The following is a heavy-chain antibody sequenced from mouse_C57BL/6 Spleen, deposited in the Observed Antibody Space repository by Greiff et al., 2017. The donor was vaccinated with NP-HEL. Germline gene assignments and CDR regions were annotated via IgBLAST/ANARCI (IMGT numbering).Heavy chain of an antibody. V-gene: IGHV5-17*01. CDR1: GFTFSDYG. CDR3: ARPYYYGSSWFAY. J-gene: IGHJ3*01. CDR2: ISSGSSTI. Sequence: EVHLVESGGGLVKPGGSLKLSRAASGFTFSDYGMHWVRQAPEKGLEWVAYISSGSSTIYYADTVKGRFTISRDNAKNTLFLQMTSLRSEDTAMYYCARPYYYGSSWFAYWGQGTLVTVSA. D-gene: IGHD1-1*01.